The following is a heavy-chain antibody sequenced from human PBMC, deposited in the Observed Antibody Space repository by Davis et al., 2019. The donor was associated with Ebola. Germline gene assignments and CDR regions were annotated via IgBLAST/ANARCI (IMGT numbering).Heavy chain of an antibody. D-gene: IGHD6-6*01. CDR2: INPNSGGT. CDR3: ARDVGYSSSSGDDY. Sequence: AASVKVSCKASGYTFTGYYMHWVRQAPGQGLEWMGWINPNSGGTNYAQKFQGWVTMTRDTSISTAYMELSRLRSDDTAVYYCARDVGYSSSSGDDYWGQGTLVTVSS. J-gene: IGHJ4*02. CDR1: GYTFTGYY. V-gene: IGHV1-2*04.